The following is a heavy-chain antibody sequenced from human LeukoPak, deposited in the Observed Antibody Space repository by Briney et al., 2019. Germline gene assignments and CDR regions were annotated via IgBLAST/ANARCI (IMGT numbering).Heavy chain of an antibody. CDR2: ISSSSSSI. D-gene: IGHD6-6*01. CDR1: GFTFSSYS. J-gene: IGHJ3*02. V-gene: IGHV3-48*01. CDR3: ARGGAARPDI. Sequence: QTGGSLRLSCAASGFTFSSYSMNWVRQAPGKGLEWVSYISSSSSSIYYADSVRGRFTISRDNARNSLYLQMNSLRAEDTAVYYCARGGAARPDIWGQGTMVIVSS.